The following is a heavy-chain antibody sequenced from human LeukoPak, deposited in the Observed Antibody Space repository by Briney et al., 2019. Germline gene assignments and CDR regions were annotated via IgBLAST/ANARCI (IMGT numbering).Heavy chain of an antibody. CDR3: ASHIVVVPAALYYYYGMDV. Sequence: ASVTVSCKASGGTFISYAISWVRQAPGQGREWMGRIIPIFGIANYAQKFQGRVTITADKSTSTAYMELSSLRSEDTAVYYCASHIVVVPAALYYYYGMDVWGQGTTVTVSS. D-gene: IGHD2-2*01. CDR2: IIPIFGIA. J-gene: IGHJ6*02. CDR1: GGTFISYA. V-gene: IGHV1-69*17.